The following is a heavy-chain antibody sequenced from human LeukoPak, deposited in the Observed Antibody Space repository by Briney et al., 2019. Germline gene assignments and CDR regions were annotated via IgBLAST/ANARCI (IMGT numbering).Heavy chain of an antibody. V-gene: IGHV4-34*01. D-gene: IGHD2-15*01. J-gene: IGHJ5*02. Sequence: SETLSLTCAVYGGSFSGYYWSWIRQPPGKGLEWIGSIYYSGSTYYNPSLKSRVTISVDTSKNQFSLKLSSVTAADTAVYYCAREVYCSGGSCHINWFDPWGQGTLVTVSS. CDR2: IYYSGST. CDR1: GGSFSGYY. CDR3: AREVYCSGGSCHINWFDP.